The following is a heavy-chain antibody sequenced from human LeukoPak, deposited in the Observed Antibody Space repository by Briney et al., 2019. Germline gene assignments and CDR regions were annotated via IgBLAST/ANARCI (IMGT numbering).Heavy chain of an antibody. J-gene: IGHJ4*02. CDR1: GGSISSSSYY. V-gene: IGHV4-39*07. CDR2: IYYSGST. CDR3: ARDRRSGYSSSWYYFDY. Sequence: PSETLSLTCTVSGGSISSSSYYWGWIRQPPGKGLEWIGSIYYSGSTYYNPSLKSRVTISVDTSKNQFSLKLSSVTAADTAVYYCARDRRSGYSSSWYYFDYWGQGTLVTVSS. D-gene: IGHD6-13*01.